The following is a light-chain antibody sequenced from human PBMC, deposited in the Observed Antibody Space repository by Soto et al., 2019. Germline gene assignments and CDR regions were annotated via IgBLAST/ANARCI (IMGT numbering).Light chain of an antibody. V-gene: IGKV3-20*01. CDR2: GAS. Sequence: EIVLIQSPATLSLSPGERATLSCRASQSVSSNLAWYQQNPGQAPRLLIYGASSRATGIPDRFSGSGSGTDFTLTISRLEPEDFAVYYCQQYGSSPWTLGHGTKVDIK. J-gene: IGKJ1*01. CDR1: QSVSSN. CDR3: QQYGSSPWT.